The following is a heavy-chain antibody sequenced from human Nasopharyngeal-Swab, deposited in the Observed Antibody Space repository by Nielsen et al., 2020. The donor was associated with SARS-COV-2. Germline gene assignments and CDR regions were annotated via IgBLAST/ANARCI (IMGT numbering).Heavy chain of an antibody. CDR2: MYYSGST. D-gene: IGHD3-16*01. Sequence: GSLRLSCSVSGDSIISYYWSWIRQTPGKGLEWIGYMYYSGSTSHNPSLKSRVTISVDTSKNQFSLKLTSVTAADTAVYYCARPGGSGDPYWYFDLWGRGTLVTVSS. V-gene: IGHV4-59*01. J-gene: IGHJ2*01. CDR1: GDSIISYY. CDR3: ARPGGSGDPYWYFDL.